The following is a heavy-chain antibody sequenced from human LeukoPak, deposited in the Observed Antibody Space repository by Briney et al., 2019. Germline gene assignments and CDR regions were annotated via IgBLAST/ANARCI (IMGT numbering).Heavy chain of an antibody. D-gene: IGHD3-22*01. J-gene: IGHJ6*02. Sequence: ASVKVSCKASGYTFTSYYMHWVRQAPGQGLEWMGIINPSGGSTNYAQKLQGRVTMTTDTSTSTAYMELRSLRSDDTAVYYCARDRFYEAGYYYYYGMDVWGQGTTVTVSS. CDR1: GYTFTSYY. CDR3: ARDRFYEAGYYYYYGMDV. CDR2: INPSGGST. V-gene: IGHV1-46*01.